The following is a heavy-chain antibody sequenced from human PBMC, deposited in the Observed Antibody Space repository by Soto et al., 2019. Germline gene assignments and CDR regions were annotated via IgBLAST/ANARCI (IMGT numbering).Heavy chain of an antibody. V-gene: IGHV1-69*13. Sequence: GASVKVSCTASGGTFSSYAISWVRQAPGQGLEWMGGIIPIFGTANYAQKFQGRVTITADESTSTAYMELSSLRSEDTAVYYCARIDDYGGNDYWGQGTLVTVSS. CDR3: ARIDDYGGNDY. J-gene: IGHJ4*02. CDR1: GGTFSSYA. D-gene: IGHD4-17*01. CDR2: IIPIFGTA.